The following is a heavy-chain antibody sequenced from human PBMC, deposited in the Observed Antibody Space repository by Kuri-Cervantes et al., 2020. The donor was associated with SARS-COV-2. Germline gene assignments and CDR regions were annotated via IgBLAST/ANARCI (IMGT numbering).Heavy chain of an antibody. CDR2: IYADDSDT. CDR1: GYNFPAYW. V-gene: IGHV5-51*01. D-gene: IGHD6-6*01. CDR3: ARRGLPARPGSYFDS. J-gene: IGHJ4*02. Sequence: KVSCKGSGYNFPAYWIGWVRQMPGKGLEWMGVIYADDSDTKYSPSLQGRVTISVDRSINTAYLQWSSLRASDTAMYYCARRGLPARPGSYFDSWGQGTLVTVSS.